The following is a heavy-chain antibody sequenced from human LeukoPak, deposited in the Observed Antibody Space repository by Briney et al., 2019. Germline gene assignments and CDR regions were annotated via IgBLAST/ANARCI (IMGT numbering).Heavy chain of an antibody. CDR3: AGGSGWSFDY. J-gene: IGHJ4*02. CDR2: ISWNSGTI. V-gene: IGHV3-9*01. CDR1: GSTFVDYA. Sequence: GRSLRLSCAASGSTFVDYAMHWVRQAPGKGLEWVSGISWNSGTIVYADSVKGRFTISRDNAKNSLYLQMDSLRAEDTAFYYCAGGSGWSFDYWGQGTLVTVSS. D-gene: IGHD6-19*01.